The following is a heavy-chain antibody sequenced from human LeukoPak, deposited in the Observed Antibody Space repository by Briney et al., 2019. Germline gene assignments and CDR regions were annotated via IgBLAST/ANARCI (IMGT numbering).Heavy chain of an antibody. CDR2: ISGSGGST. CDR1: GFTFSGYV. D-gene: IGHD2/OR15-2a*01. J-gene: IGHJ1*01. Sequence: GGSLRLSCAASGFTFSGYVMTWVRQPPGKGLQWVADISGSGGSTYYADSVKGRFSISRDNSKNTLYLQMNSLRAEDTAVYYCAKYCDSIRCEPRHFQHWGQGTLVTVSS. CDR3: AKYCDSIRCEPRHFQH. V-gene: IGHV3-23*01.